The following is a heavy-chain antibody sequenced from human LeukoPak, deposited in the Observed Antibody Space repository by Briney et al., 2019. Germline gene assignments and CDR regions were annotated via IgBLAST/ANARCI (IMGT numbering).Heavy chain of an antibody. CDR3: AKRGGTESFYYYYYMDV. D-gene: IGHD2-15*01. CDR1: GFTFSSYG. CDR2: ISRSGGTT. Sequence: GRSLRLSCAASGFTFSSYGMTWVRQAPGKGLEWVSLISRSGGTTYYADSVKGRFTISRDNSKNTLYLQMNSLRAEDTAEYYCAKRGGTESFYYYYYMDVWGKGTTVTVSS. J-gene: IGHJ6*03. V-gene: IGHV3-23*01.